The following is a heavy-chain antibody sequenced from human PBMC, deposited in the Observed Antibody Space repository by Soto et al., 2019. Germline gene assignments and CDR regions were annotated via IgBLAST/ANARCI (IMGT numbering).Heavy chain of an antibody. CDR1: GGSVSIGDYL. CDR2: IHDSGNT. D-gene: IGHD4-17*01. V-gene: IGHV4-30-4*01. CDR3: ARARGGDSGDYASLFDR. J-gene: IGHJ5*02. Sequence: SETLSLTCTVFGGSVSIGDYLWSWIRQRPGKGLEWIGYIHDSGNTYYNPSLKSRVTISLDTSKNQFSLKVTSMTAADTAVYFCARARGGDSGDYASLFDRWGQGDLVTVSS.